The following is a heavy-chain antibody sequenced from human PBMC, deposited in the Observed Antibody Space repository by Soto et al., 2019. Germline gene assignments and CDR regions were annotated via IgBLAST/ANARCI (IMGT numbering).Heavy chain of an antibody. D-gene: IGHD4-17*01. Sequence: EVQLVESGRNLVQPGGSLRLSCAASGFVFNTFWMSWVRQAPGKGLEWVASIRQDGSEQFYVDSVKGRFTISRDNAKNSLSLQMNSLRAEDTAVYYCARASFYGDFYLDLWGRGTRVTVSS. V-gene: IGHV3-7*01. CDR2: IRQDGSEQ. CDR1: GFVFNTFW. CDR3: ARASFYGDFYLDL. J-gene: IGHJ4*02.